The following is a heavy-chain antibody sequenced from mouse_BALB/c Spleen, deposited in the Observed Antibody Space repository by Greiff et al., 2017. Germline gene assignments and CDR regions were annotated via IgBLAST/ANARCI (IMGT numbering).Heavy chain of an antibody. CDR3: ARELGRDYAMDY. V-gene: IGHV2-6-7*01. J-gene: IGHJ4*01. CDR1: GFSFTGYG. Sequence: VQRVESGPGLVAPSQRLSISCTVSGFSFTGYGVNWVRQPPGKGLEWLGMIWGDGSTDYNSALKSRLSISKDYSKSQVFLKMNILQTDDTARYYCARELGRDYAMDYWGQGTSVTVSS. D-gene: IGHD3-3*01. CDR2: IWGDGST.